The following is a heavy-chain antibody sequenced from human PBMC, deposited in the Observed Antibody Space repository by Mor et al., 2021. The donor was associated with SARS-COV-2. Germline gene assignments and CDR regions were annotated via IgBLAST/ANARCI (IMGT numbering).Heavy chain of an antibody. CDR3: ARDTSYGLDY. J-gene: IGHJ4*02. D-gene: IGHD5-18*01. CDR2: NK. V-gene: IGHV3-33*01. Sequence: NKYYADSVKGRYTISRDNSKNTLYLQMNGLRAEDTAVYYCARDTSYGLDYWGQGTLVTVSS.